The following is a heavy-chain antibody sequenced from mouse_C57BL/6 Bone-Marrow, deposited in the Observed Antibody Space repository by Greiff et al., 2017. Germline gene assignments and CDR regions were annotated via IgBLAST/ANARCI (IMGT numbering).Heavy chain of an antibody. Sequence: EVQLVESGGGLVKPGGSLKLSCAASGFTFSSYAMSWVRQTPEKRLEWVATISDGGSYTYYPDNVKGRFTISRDNAKNNLYLQMSHLKSEDTAMYYCARFRAGTGFAYWGQGTLVTVSA. V-gene: IGHV5-4*01. D-gene: IGHD4-1*01. J-gene: IGHJ3*01. CDR3: ARFRAGTGFAY. CDR2: ISDGGSYT. CDR1: GFTFSSYA.